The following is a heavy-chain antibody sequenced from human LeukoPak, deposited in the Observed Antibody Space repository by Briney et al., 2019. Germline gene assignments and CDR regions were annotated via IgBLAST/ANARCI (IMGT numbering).Heavy chain of an antibody. J-gene: IGHJ6*02. CDR1: GYTFTSYA. D-gene: IGHD6-19*01. CDR2: INAGNGNT. V-gene: IGHV1-3*01. CDR3: ARDGKHIAVPGVRYPMDV. Sequence: GASVKVSCKASGYTFTSYAMHWVRQAPGQRLEWMGWINAGNGNTKYSQKFQGRVTITRDTSASTAYMELSSLRSEDTAVYYCARDGKHIAVPGVRYPMDVWGQGTTVTVS.